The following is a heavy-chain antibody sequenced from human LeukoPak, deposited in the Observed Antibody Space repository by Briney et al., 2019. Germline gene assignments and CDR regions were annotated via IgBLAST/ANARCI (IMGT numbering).Heavy chain of an antibody. CDR1: GGSISSGGYY. Sequence: SETLYLTCTVSGGSISSGGYYWSWIRQHPGKGLEWIGYIYYSGSTYYNPSLKSRVTISVDTSKNQFFLKLSSVTAADTAVYYCAGGGGVRNNWFDPWGQGTLVTVSS. CDR2: IYYSGST. CDR3: AGGGGVRNNWFDP. J-gene: IGHJ5*02. V-gene: IGHV4-31*03. D-gene: IGHD2-8*02.